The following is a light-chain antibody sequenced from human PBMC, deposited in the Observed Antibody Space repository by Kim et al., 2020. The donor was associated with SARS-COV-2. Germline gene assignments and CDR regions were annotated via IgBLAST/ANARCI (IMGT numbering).Light chain of an antibody. CDR1: QSICSY. CDR3: RKSYSTPPT. V-gene: IGKV1-39*01. Sequence: PLVRARVTITCRPSQSICSYLNWYQPSPATAPQLQVDSASSLQSPVPSRFSGTGSGFDFTLSIRSLQPVDFETYYCRKSYSTPPTFGQGTKVDIK. CDR2: SAS. J-gene: IGKJ1*01.